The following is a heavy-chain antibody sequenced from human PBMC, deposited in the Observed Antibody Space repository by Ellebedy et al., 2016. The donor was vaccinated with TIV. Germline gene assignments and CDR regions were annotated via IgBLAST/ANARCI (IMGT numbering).Heavy chain of an antibody. Sequence: GESLKISCAASGLTFSSYAMSWVRQAPGQGMGWVSGINGNAVSTAYADSVKGRFTISGDNSKDTLFLQMNSLRAEHTAVYYCASSRYTDYLGNTIFVYWGQGSLVTVSS. V-gene: IGHV3-23*01. CDR1: GLTFSSYA. D-gene: IGHD3-16*02. CDR3: ASSRYTDYLGNTIFVY. J-gene: IGHJ4*02. CDR2: INGNAVST.